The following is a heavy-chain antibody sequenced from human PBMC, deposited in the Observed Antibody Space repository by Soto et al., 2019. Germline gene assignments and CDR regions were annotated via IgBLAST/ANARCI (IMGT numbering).Heavy chain of an antibody. D-gene: IGHD1-26*01. CDR1: GYTFTSYD. J-gene: IGHJ4*02. Sequence: QVQVVQSGAEVKKPGASVKVSCKASGYTFTSYDIHWVRQATGQGLEWMGWMNPYSGNTGYAPKFQGRVIMTRNTSISTAYMELSSLRSEDTAAYYCARVFTVRRGSGSDYWGQGTLVTVSS. CDR3: ARVFTVRRGSGSDY. V-gene: IGHV1-8*01. CDR2: MNPYSGNT.